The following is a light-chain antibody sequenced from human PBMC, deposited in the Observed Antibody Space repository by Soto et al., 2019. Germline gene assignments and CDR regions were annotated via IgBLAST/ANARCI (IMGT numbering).Light chain of an antibody. CDR2: DAS. Sequence: DMQITQSPSTLSSSLGEIVTITCRASQNIDDYLAWDQQKPGKAPKLLIYDASNLQSGVPSRFSGSGSGTDFTFTISSLQPEDIATYYCQQYDILLPRTFGPGT. CDR3: QQYDILLPRT. CDR1: QNIDDY. J-gene: IGKJ3*01. V-gene: IGKV1-5*01.